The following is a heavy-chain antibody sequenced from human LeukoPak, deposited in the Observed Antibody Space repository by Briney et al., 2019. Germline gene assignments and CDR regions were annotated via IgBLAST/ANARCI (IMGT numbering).Heavy chain of an antibody. CDR2: ISYDGSNK. Sequence: GGSLRLSCAASGFTFSSYGMHWVRQAPGKGLEWVAVISYDGSNKYYADSVKGRFTISRDNSKNTLYLQMNSLRAEDTAVYYCAKELAVADAFDIWGRGTMVTVSS. J-gene: IGHJ3*02. V-gene: IGHV3-30*18. CDR3: AKELAVADAFDI. CDR1: GFTFSSYG. D-gene: IGHD6-19*01.